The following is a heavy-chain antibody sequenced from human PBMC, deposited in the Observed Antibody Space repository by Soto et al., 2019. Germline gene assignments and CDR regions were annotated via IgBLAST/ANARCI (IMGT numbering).Heavy chain of an antibody. Sequence: LSLTCTVSGGSISSSSYYLGWIRQPPGKGLEWIGSIYYSGSTYYNPSLKSRVTISVDTSKNQFSLKLSSVTAADTAVYYCAGYDFWSGYYSIFWGQGTPVTVPS. CDR2: IYYSGST. V-gene: IGHV4-39*01. J-gene: IGHJ4*02. D-gene: IGHD3-3*01. CDR3: AGYDFWSGYYSIF. CDR1: GGSISSSSYY.